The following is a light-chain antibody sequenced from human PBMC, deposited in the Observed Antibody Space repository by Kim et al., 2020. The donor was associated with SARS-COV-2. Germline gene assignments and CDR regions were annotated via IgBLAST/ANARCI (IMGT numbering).Light chain of an antibody. CDR1: QGIRNS. CDR3: QKYNRAPWT. V-gene: IGKV1-27*01. CDR2: AAS. Sequence: DIQMTQSPSSLSASLGDRVTLTCRASQGIRNSVAWYQQKPGKVPKLLIYAASTLESGVPSRFSGSGSGTDFTLTISSLQPEDVATYYCQKYNRAPWTFGQGTKVDIK. J-gene: IGKJ1*01.